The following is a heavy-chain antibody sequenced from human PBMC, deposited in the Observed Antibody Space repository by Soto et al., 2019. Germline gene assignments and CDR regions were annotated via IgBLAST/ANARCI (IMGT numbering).Heavy chain of an antibody. V-gene: IGHV3-73*01. J-gene: IGHJ4*02. CDR1: GFTLSDSS. Sequence: GGSLRLSCAASGFTLSDSSVNWVRQASGKGLEWVGRIASKTESEGTVYAASVKGRITVARDDSKNTVYLQMGSLKTEDTSLYYCAKGGSASCYDSLGYWGQGTLVTVSS. CDR2: IASKTESEGT. CDR3: AKGGSASCYDSLGY. D-gene: IGHD2-2*01.